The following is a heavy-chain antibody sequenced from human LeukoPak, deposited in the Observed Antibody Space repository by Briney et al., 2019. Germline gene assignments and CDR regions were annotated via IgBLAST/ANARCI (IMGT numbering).Heavy chain of an antibody. CDR3: ARGLGGNSRAAPYYFDY. J-gene: IGHJ4*02. CDR2: IYSGGST. D-gene: IGHD4-23*01. CDR1: GLSVSSNY. V-gene: IGHV3-66*02. Sequence: GGSLRLSCAASGLSVSSNYMSWVRQAPGKGLEWVSVIYSGGSTYYADSVKGRFTISRDNSKNTLCLQMNSLRAEDTAVYYCARGLGGNSRAAPYYFDYWGQGTLVTVSS.